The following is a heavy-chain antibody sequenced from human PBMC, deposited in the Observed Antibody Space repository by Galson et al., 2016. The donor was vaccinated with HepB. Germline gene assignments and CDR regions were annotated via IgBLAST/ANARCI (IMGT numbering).Heavy chain of an antibody. Sequence: SLRLSCAASGFTFSNYWMSWVRQAPGKGLEWVANIKQDGSEKYYVDSVKGRFTISRDNAKHSLYLQMNSLRVEDTAVYYWARARSWGGYYFDNWGQGTLVTVSS. D-gene: IGHD3-16*01. J-gene: IGHJ4*02. CDR2: IKQDGSEK. V-gene: IGHV3-7*05. CDR3: ARARSWGGYYFDN. CDR1: GFTFSNYW.